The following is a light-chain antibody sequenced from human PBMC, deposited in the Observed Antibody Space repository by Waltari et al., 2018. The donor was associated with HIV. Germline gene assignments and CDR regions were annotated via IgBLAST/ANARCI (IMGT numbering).Light chain of an antibody. J-gene: IGLJ1*01. CDR1: GAGHE. Sequence: QSVLTQPPSVSGAPGQRVSISCTGSGAGHEVQLYQQIAGKAPKLLIFGNNKRPSGVPARFFGSKSGTSASLAITGLQPEDEAHYYCQSFDSSLTGFVFGSGTEVVVL. V-gene: IGLV1-40*01. CDR3: QSFDSSLTGFV. CDR2: GNN.